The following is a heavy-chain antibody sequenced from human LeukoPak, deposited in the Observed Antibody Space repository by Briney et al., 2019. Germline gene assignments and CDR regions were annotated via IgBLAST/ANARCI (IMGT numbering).Heavy chain of an antibody. J-gene: IGHJ4*02. CDR3: AKRLPVAGAFDY. CDR1: GFTFSSYA. CDR2: IIGSGSST. Sequence: GGSLRLSCAASGFTFSSYAMSWVRQAPGKGLEWVSAIIGSGSSTYYADSVKGRFTISRDNSKNTLFLQMNSLRAEDTAVYYCAKRLPVAGAFDYWGQGTLVTVSS. D-gene: IGHD6-19*01. V-gene: IGHV3-23*01.